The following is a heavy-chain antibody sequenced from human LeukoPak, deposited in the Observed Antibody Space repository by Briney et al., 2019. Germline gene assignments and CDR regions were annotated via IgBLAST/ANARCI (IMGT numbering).Heavy chain of an antibody. D-gene: IGHD1-14*01. CDR1: GYSYATYL. J-gene: IGHJ3*02. V-gene: IGHV5-51*01. CDR2: IYPDDSYT. CDR3: ARHRTARNGPKQKNDDFDI. Sequence: GESLKIYCKGSGYSYATYLIGWVRQMPGKGLEWMGIIYPDDSYTRYSPSFRGQVTISADKSIRTAYLQWSSLKASDTAMYYCARHRTARNGPKQKNDDFDIWGQGTIVTVAS.